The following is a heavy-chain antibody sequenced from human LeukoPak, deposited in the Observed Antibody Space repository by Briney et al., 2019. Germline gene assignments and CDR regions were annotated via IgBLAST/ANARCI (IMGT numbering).Heavy chain of an antibody. J-gene: IGHJ3*02. CDR3: AKRAPGYDILTGAAGAFDI. CDR2: ISGSGGST. CDR1: GFTFSSYA. Sequence: GGSLRLSCAASGFTFSSYAMSWVRQAPGKGLEWVSAISGSGGSTYYADSVKGRFTISRDNSKNTLYLQMNSLRAEDTAVYYCAKRAPGYDILTGAAGAFDIWGQGTMVTVSS. V-gene: IGHV3-23*01. D-gene: IGHD3-9*01.